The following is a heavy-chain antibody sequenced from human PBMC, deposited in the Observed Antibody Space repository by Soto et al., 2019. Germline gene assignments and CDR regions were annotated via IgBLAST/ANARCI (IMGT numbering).Heavy chain of an antibody. CDR1: GFSFSSYG. Sequence: QVQLVESGGGVVQPGRSLRLSCAASGFSFSSYGMHWVRQAPGKGLEWVAIIWFDGNKRYYAESVKGRFTVSRDNSKNTMYLQMTSMRVEDKAVYYCARDSCGVTNCYGHFDFWGQGSLVTVSS. V-gene: IGHV3-33*01. CDR3: ARDSCGVTNCYGHFDF. CDR2: IWFDGNKR. D-gene: IGHD2-2*01. J-gene: IGHJ4*02.